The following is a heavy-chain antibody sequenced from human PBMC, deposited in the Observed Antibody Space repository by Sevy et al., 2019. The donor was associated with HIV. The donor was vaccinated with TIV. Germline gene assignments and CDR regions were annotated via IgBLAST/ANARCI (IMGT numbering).Heavy chain of an antibody. CDR2: IYHTGKI. Sequence: SETLSLTCAVSEYSIGSGYYWGWVRQTPAKELAWIGTIYHTGKIFYNPSFRSRVTISVDTSKNQFYLKLRSVTAEDTAIYFCAREVPFRYCNADTCYAGHFDSWGQGALVTVSS. D-gene: IGHD2-15*01. CDR1: EYSIGSGYY. J-gene: IGHJ4*02. CDR3: AREVPFRYCNADTCYAGHFDS. V-gene: IGHV4-38-2*02.